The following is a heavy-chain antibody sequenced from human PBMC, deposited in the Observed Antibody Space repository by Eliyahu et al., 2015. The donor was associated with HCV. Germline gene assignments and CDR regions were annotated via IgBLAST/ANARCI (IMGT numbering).Heavy chain of an antibody. CDR3: TRSFTAQYDYGDYGVGHWGYFDL. V-gene: IGHV3-49*03. D-gene: IGHD4-17*01. J-gene: IGHJ2*01. Sequence: EVQLVESGGGLVQPGRSLRLSCTASGFTFGDYAMSWFRQAPGKGLEWVGFIRSKAYGGTTEYAASVKGRFTISRDDSKSIAYLQMNSLKTEDTAVYYCTRSFTAQYDYGDYGVGHWGYFDLWGRGTLVTVSS. CDR1: GFTFGDYA. CDR2: IRSKAYGGTT.